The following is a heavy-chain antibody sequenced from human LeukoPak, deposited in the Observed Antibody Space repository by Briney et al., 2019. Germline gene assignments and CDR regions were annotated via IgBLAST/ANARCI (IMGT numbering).Heavy chain of an antibody. CDR3: SRAGRAAILRYIDY. CDR1: GGSICSYY. Sequence: PSETLSLTCTVSGGSICSYYWIWIRQPPGKALEWIGYFYYSGSTNYNPSLKSRVTLSVDTSKNQFSLKLSSVTAADTAVSYWSRAGRAAILRYIDYWGQGTLVTVSS. V-gene: IGHV4-59*12. J-gene: IGHJ4*02. D-gene: IGHD2-2*02. CDR2: FYYSGST.